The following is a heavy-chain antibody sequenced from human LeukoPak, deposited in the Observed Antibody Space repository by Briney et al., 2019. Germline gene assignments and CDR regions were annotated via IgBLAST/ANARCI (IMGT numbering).Heavy chain of an antibody. J-gene: IGHJ5*02. CDR1: GFTFSSYS. D-gene: IGHD6-13*01. CDR3: AREPGIAAAGTVYNWFDP. V-gene: IGHV3-21*01. CDR2: ISSSSSYI. Sequence: PGGSLRLSCAASGFTFSSYSMNWVRQAPGKGLEWVSSISSSSSYIYYADSVKGRFTISRDNAKNSLYLQMNSLRAEDTAVYYCAREPGIAAAGTVYNWFDPWGQGTLVTVSS.